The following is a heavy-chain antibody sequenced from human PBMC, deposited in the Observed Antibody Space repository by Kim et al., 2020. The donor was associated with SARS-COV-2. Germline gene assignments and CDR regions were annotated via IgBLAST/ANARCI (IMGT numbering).Heavy chain of an antibody. D-gene: IGHD3-22*01. CDR3: ARGYYYDSSGYYPEYFQH. V-gene: IGHV1-18*01. Sequence: ASVKVSCKASGYTFTSYGISWVRQAPGQGLEWMGWISAYNGNTNYAQKLQGRVTMTTDTSTSTAYMELRSLRSDDTAVYYCARGYYYDSSGYYPEYFQHWGQGTLVTVSS. CDR2: ISAYNGNT. CDR1: GYTFTSYG. J-gene: IGHJ1*01.